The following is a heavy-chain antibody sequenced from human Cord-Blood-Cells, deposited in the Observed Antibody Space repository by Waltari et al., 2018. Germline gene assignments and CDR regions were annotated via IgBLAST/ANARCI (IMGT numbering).Heavy chain of an antibody. D-gene: IGHD6-13*01. CDR3: ARGAAAGNFDY. CDR2: INHSGST. CDR1: GGSFSGYY. Sequence: QVQLQQWGAGLLKPSETLSLTCAVYGGSFSGYYWSWIRQPPGKGLEWIGEINHSGSTNYNPSLKSRVTISVDTSKNQFSLKLGSVTAADTAVYYCARGAAAGNFDYWGQGTLVTVSS. V-gene: IGHV4-34*01. J-gene: IGHJ4*02.